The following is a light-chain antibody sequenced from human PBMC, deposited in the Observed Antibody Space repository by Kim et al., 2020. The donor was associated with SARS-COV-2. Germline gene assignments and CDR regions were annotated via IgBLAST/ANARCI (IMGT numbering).Light chain of an antibody. J-gene: IGLJ3*02. CDR1: SSNVGAGYE. V-gene: IGLV1-40*03. CDR2: GNT. Sequence: RVTISCTGSSSNVGAGYEVHWYQQLPGTAPKLLIYGNTNRPSGVPDRFSGSKSGASASLAITGLQAEDEADYYCQSYDSSLSAWVFGGGTQLTVL. CDR3: QSYDSSLSAWV.